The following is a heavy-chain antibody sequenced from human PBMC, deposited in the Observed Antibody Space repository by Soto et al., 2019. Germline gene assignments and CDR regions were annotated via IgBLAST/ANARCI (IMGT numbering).Heavy chain of an antibody. CDR2: SIPVFGTA. D-gene: IGHD6-13*01. Sequence: QVQLVQSGAEVKKPGSSVKLSCKTSGGTFRNYAINWVRQAPGQGLEWMGGSIPVFGTANYAQTFQGRSTITAFESTGKADMGLSSLRSEDTAVYYCAIPLRKQQFVRGAFGHWCQGTLVNVAS. J-gene: IGHJ1*01. CDR3: AIPLRKQQFVRGAFGH. CDR1: GGTFRNYA. V-gene: IGHV1-69*19.